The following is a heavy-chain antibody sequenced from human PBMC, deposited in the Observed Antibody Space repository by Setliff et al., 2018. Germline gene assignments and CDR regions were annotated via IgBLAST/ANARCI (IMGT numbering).Heavy chain of an antibody. CDR3: VKDMAGSYFDGRFDY. Sequence: PGGSLRLSCAASGLTFSNNYMSWVRQAPGKGLEWVANINQDGSVKYYVDSVKGRFTISRDNAKNSLSLQMNSLRVEDTALYYCVKDMAGSYFDGRFDYWGPGTLVTVSS. V-gene: IGHV3-7*03. J-gene: IGHJ4*02. CDR1: GLTFSNNY. CDR2: INQDGSVK. D-gene: IGHD1-26*01.